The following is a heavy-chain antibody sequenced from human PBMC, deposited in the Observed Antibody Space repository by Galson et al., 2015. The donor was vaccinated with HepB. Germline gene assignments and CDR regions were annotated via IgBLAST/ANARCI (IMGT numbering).Heavy chain of an antibody. CDR3: ARAMNRGRYWYFDL. D-gene: IGHD1-26*01. CDR2: INPNSGCT. J-gene: IGHJ2*01. Sequence: SVQVSCKASGSTFTGYSMHWVRQAPGQGLECMGRINPNSGCTNYAQKFQGMVTITRDRSISTAYMELSRLRSDAAAVYYCARAMNRGRYWYFDLGGRGTLVTVS. V-gene: IGHV1-2*06. CDR1: GSTFTGYS.